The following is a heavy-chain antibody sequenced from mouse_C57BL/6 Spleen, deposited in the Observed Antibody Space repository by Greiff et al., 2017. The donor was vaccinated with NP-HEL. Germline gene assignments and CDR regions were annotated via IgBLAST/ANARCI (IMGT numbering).Heavy chain of an antibody. V-gene: IGHV1-55*01. CDR2: IYPGSGST. CDR1: GYTFTSYW. Sequence: QVQLQQPGAELVKPGASVKMSCKASGYTFTSYWITWVKQRPGQGLEWIGDIYPGSGSTNYNEKFKSKATLTVDTSSSTAYMQLSSLTSEDSAVYFCVRAYYASSSAMGYWGEGASESVSS. D-gene: IGHD1-1*01. CDR3: VRAYYASSSAMGY. J-gene: IGHJ4*01.